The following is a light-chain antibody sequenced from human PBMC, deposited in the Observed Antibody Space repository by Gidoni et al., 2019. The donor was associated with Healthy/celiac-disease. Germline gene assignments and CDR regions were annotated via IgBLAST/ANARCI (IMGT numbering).Light chain of an antibody. Sequence: EIGVTQSTATLALSPGARATLSCTARQSVSSYLAWYQQTPSHTPMILIYDASNRATGIPARLRGCGSGTDFTRTIRSLAPAYFAVSFCPLRGLWAPLPFGGGPAV. V-gene: IGKV3-11*01. CDR1: QSVSSY. CDR2: DAS. J-gene: IGKJ4*01. CDR3: PLRGLWAPLP.